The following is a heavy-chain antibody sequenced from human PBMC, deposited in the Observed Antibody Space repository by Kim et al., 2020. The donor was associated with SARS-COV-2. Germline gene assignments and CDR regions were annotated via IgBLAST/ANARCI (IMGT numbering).Heavy chain of an antibody. D-gene: IGHD6-6*01. CDR3: ARGRRSSSSFIDY. Sequence: YNPSRKSRVTISVDTSKNQFSLKLSSVTAADTAVYYCARGRRSSSSFIDYWGQGTLVTVSS. V-gene: IGHV4-34*01. J-gene: IGHJ4*02.